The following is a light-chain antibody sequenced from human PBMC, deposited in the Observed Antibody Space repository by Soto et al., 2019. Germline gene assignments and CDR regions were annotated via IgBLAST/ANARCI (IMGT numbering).Light chain of an antibody. V-gene: IGKV3-20*01. CDR3: QQFET. Sequence: EIVFTQSPGTLSLSPGERATLSCRASQSVSSSYFAWYQQKPGQAPRLLIYGTSSRATGIPDRFSGSGSGTDFTLTISRLEPEDFAVYYCQQFETFGPGTKVDIK. CDR2: GTS. CDR1: QSVSSSY. J-gene: IGKJ1*01.